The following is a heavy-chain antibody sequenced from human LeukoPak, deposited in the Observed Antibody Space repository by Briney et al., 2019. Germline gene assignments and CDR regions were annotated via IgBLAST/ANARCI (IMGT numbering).Heavy chain of an antibody. Sequence: PSQTLSLTCAVSGGSISSGGYSRSWIRQPPGKGLEWIGYIYHSGSTYYNPSLKSRVTISVDRSKNQFSLKLSSVTAADTAVYYCARGYCGGDCYSYWYFDLWGRGTLVTVSS. D-gene: IGHD2-21*02. V-gene: IGHV4-30-2*01. J-gene: IGHJ2*01. CDR2: IYHSGST. CDR1: GGSISSGGYS. CDR3: ARGYCGGDCYSYWYFDL.